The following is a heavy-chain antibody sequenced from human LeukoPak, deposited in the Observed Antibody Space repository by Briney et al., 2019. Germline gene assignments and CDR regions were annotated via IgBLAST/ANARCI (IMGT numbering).Heavy chain of an antibody. Sequence: ASVKVSCKASGYTFTGYYMHWVRQAPGQGLEWMGWTNPNSGGTNYAQKFQGRVTMTRDTSISTAYMELSRLRSDDTAVYYCATQAAALGYYYYMDVWGKGTTVTVSS. CDR2: TNPNSGGT. J-gene: IGHJ6*03. V-gene: IGHV1-2*02. CDR3: ATQAAALGYYYYMDV. D-gene: IGHD6-13*01. CDR1: GYTFTGYY.